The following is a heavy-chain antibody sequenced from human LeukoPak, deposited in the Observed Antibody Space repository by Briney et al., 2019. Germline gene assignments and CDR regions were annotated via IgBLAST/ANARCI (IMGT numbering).Heavy chain of an antibody. CDR3: ASLGGFAI. CDR1: GGAIISYY. V-gene: IGHV4-4*07. Sequence: PSETLSLTCSVSGGAIISYYWSWIRQPAGKGPEWIGRIYPTGNTDYNPSLKTRVTMSTDLSKKQFSLRLRSVTAADTAVYYCASLGGFAIWGQGTVVTVSS. CDR2: IYPTGNT. J-gene: IGHJ3*02.